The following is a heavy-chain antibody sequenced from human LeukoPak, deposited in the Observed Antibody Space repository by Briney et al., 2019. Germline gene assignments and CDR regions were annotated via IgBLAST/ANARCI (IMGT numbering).Heavy chain of an antibody. J-gene: IGHJ4*02. CDR3: ARGFTAMVL. Sequence: PGGSLRLSCAASGFTFSTYKMNWVRQAPGKGLEWVSYVSGSAGTIYYADSLNGRLTISRDNAKNSLYLQMHSLRAEDTAVYYCARGFTAMVLWGQGTLVTVSS. CDR2: VSGSAGTI. V-gene: IGHV3-48*03. D-gene: IGHD5-18*01. CDR1: GFTFSTYK.